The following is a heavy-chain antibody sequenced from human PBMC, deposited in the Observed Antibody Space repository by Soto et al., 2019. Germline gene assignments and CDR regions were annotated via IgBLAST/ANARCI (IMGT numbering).Heavy chain of an antibody. CDR3: ARVPDR. Sequence: QLQLQESGSGLVKPSQTLSLTCAVSGGSISSGGYSWSWIRQPRGKGLEWIGYIYHSGSTYYNPPLKSXXTISVARSKNQVSLKLSSVTAADTAGYDCARVPDRWGQGTLVTVSS. D-gene: IGHD2-2*01. CDR2: IYHSGST. J-gene: IGHJ5*02. CDR1: GGSISSGGYS. V-gene: IGHV4-30-2*01.